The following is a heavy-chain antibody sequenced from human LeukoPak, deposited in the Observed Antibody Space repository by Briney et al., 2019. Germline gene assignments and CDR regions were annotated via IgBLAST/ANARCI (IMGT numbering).Heavy chain of an antibody. CDR1: GDSISSTTHF. J-gene: IGHJ3*01. Sequence: SETLSLTCTVSGDSISSTTHFWGWIRQPPGKGLEWIGSIYYSGTTYYNSSLESRVTISVDTSKNQFSLRLSSVTAADTAIYYCARLHQQQLSVWGQGTMVTVSS. D-gene: IGHD6-13*01. V-gene: IGHV4-39*01. CDR2: IYYSGTT. CDR3: ARLHQQQLSV.